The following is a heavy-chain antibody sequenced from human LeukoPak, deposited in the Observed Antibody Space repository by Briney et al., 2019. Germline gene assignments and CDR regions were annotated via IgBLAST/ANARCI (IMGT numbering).Heavy chain of an antibody. CDR2: IIPIFGAA. D-gene: IGHD3-9*01. CDR3: ARENEQGLRYFDWVHNWFDP. V-gene: IGHV1-69*13. Sequence: VASVKVSCKASGYTLTNYNISWVRQAPGQGLEWMGGIIPIFGAANYAQSFQGRIMMTADESANTVYMELSSLRSDDTAVYYCARENEQGLRYFDWVHNWFDPWGQGTLVTVSS. J-gene: IGHJ5*02. CDR1: GYTLTNYN.